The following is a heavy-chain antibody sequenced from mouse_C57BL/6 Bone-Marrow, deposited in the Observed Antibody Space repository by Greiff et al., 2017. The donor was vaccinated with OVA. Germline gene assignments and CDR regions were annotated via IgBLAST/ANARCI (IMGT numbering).Heavy chain of an antibody. V-gene: IGHV1-52*01. CDR3: ARPYYDYDDWYFDV. Sequence: QVQLKQPGAELVRPGSSVKLSCKASGYTFTSYWMHWVKQRPIQGLEWIGNIDPSDSETHYNQKFKDKATLTVDKSSSTAYMQLSSLTSEDSAVYYCARPYYDYDDWYFDVWGTGTTVTVSS. J-gene: IGHJ1*03. CDR2: IDPSDSET. CDR1: GYTFTSYW. D-gene: IGHD2-4*01.